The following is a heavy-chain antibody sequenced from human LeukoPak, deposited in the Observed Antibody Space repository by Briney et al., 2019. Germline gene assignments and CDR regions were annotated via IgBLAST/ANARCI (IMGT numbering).Heavy chain of an antibody. Sequence: KSSETLSLTCAVYGGSFSGYYWSWIRQPPGKGLEWIGEINHSGSTNYNPSLKGRVTISVDTSKNQFSLKLSSVTAADTAVYYCARGATTADYWGQGTLVTVSS. CDR1: GGSFSGYY. CDR3: ARGATTADY. CDR2: INHSGST. V-gene: IGHV4-34*01. D-gene: IGHD4-17*01. J-gene: IGHJ4*02.